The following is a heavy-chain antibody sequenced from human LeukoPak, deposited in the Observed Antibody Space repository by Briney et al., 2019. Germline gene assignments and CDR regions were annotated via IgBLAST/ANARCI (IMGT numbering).Heavy chain of an antibody. J-gene: IGHJ4*02. CDR2: INWNGGST. V-gene: IGHV3-20*04. Sequence: GGSLRLSCAASGFTFDDYGMSWVRQAPGKGLEWVSGINWNGGSTGYADSVKGRFTISRDNAKNSLYLQMNSLRVEDTALYYCARVQRELMCYYCDYWGQGTLVTVSS. D-gene: IGHD1-1*01. CDR3: ARVQRELMCYYCDY. CDR1: GFTFDDYG.